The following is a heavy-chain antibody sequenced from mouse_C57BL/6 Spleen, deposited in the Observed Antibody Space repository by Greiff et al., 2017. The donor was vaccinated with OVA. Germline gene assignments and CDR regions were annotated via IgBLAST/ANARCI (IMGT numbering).Heavy chain of an antibody. CDR1: GFSLTSYA. CDR2: IWTGGGT. V-gene: IGHV2-9-1*01. CDR3: ARNRLGYYGSSYEYFDY. J-gene: IGHJ2*01. Sequence: VKLMESGPGLVAPSQSLSITCTVSGFSLTSYAISWVRQPPGQGLEWLGVIWTGGGTNYNSALKSRLSISKDNSKSQVFVKMNSLQTDDTAKYYCARNRLGYYGSSYEYFDYWGQGTTLTVSS. D-gene: IGHD1-1*01.